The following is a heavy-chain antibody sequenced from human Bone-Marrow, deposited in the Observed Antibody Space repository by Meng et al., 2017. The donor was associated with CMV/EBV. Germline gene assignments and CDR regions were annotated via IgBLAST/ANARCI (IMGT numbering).Heavy chain of an antibody. CDR2: VSGGDEK. Sequence: LRTSGVGVAWVRRTRGEDVERLKVVSGGDEKHYAPSLKNRVTITRDTSKNQLVLTMTNVKPVDTAAYYCAHRSTGYRSGWGRRVGDYWGQGTLVTVSS. CDR3: AHRSTGYRSGWGRRVGDY. CDR1: LRTSGVG. J-gene: IGHJ4*02. V-gene: IGHV2-5*05. D-gene: IGHD6-19*01.